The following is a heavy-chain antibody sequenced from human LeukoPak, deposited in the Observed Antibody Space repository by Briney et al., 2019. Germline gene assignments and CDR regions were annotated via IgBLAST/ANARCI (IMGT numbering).Heavy chain of an antibody. J-gene: IGHJ4*02. D-gene: IGHD3-9*01. CDR1: GFTFSSYE. CDR2: ISSSSSYT. CDR3: ARGSGDILTGYSDFDY. V-gene: IGHV3-21*05. Sequence: PGGSLRLSCAASGFTFSSYEMNWVRQAPGKGLEWVSYISSSSSYTNYADSVKGRFTISRDNAKNSLYLQMNSLRAEDAAVYYCARGSGDILTGYSDFDYWGQGTLVTVSS.